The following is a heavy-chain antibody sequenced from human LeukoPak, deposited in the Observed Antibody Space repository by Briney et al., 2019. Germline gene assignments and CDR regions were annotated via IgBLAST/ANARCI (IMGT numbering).Heavy chain of an antibody. J-gene: IGHJ2*01. Sequence: PSETLSLTCTVSGGSISSYYWSWIRQPPGKGLEWIGYTYYSGSTNYNPSLRSRLTISVDTSKKHFSLKLSSVTAADTAVYYCARDRLGWYFDLWGRGTLVTVSS. CDR2: TYYSGST. V-gene: IGHV4-59*01. CDR1: GGSISSYY. CDR3: ARDRLGWYFDL.